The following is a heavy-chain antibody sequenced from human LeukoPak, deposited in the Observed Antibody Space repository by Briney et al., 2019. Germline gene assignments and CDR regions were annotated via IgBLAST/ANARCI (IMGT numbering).Heavy chain of an antibody. J-gene: IGHJ3*02. CDR3: AKDLSYYDSSGDAFDI. D-gene: IGHD3-22*01. Sequence: GGSLRLSCAATGFTFNYYAMSWVRQAPGKGLEWVSTISNSGGSIYYADSVKGRFTVSRDNSKNTLYLQMSSLRAEDTAVYYCAKDLSYYDSSGDAFDIWGQGTMVTVSS. V-gene: IGHV3-23*01. CDR1: GFTFNYYA. CDR2: ISNSGGSI.